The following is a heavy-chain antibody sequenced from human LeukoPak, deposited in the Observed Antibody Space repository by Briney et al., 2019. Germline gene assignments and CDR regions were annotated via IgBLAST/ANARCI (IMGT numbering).Heavy chain of an antibody. CDR2: INPNSGGT. V-gene: IGHV1-2*02. D-gene: IGHD6-13*01. CDR1: GYTFTDYY. J-gene: IGHJ4*02. CDR3: ARDENNIAAAGAVDY. Sequence: GASVKVSCKASGYTFTDYYIHWVRQAPGQGLEWMGWINPNSGGTNYAQKFQGRVTMTRDTSISTAYMELSRLRSDDTAVYYCARDENNIAAAGAVDYWGQGTLVTVSS.